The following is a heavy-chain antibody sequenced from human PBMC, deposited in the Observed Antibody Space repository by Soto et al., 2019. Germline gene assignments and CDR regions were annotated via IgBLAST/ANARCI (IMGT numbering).Heavy chain of an antibody. J-gene: IGHJ4*02. CDR1: GFTFSNYA. CDR3: AKDQGSSWYEIDY. D-gene: IGHD6-13*01. CDR2: ISGSGGST. Sequence: EVQLLESGGGLVQPGGSLRLSCAASGFTFSNYAVTWVRQAPGKGLEWVSTISGSGGSTYYADSVKGRFTISRDNSKNTLYLQINSLIAEDTAVYYCAKDQGSSWYEIDYWGQGTLVTVSS. V-gene: IGHV3-23*01.